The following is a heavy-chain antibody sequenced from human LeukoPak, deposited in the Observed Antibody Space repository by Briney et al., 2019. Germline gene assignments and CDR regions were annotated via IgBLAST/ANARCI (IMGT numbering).Heavy chain of an antibody. CDR2: SDPEDGET. V-gene: IGHV1-24*01. J-gene: IGHJ4*02. Sequence: ASVKVSCKASGYTFTSHYMHWVRQAPGKGLEWMGGSDPEDGETIYAQKFQGRVTMTEDTSTDTAYMELSSLRSEDTAVYYCATYSGYPFDYWGQGTLVTVSP. CDR3: ATYSGYPFDY. CDR1: GYTFTSHY. D-gene: IGHD5-12*01.